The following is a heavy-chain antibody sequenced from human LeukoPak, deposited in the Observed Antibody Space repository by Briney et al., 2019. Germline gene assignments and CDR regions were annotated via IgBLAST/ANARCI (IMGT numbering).Heavy chain of an antibody. CDR1: GFTFSSYA. J-gene: IGHJ4*02. CDR3: AKGPRFLEWLSPDPYFDY. V-gene: IGHV3-23*01. CDR2: ISGSGGSI. D-gene: IGHD3-3*01. Sequence: HPGGSLRLSCAASGFTFSSYAMSLVRQAPGKGLEWVSAISGSGGSIYYADSVKGRFTVSRDNSKNTLYLQMNSLRAEDTAVYYCAKGPRFLEWLSPDPYFDYWGQGTLVTVSS.